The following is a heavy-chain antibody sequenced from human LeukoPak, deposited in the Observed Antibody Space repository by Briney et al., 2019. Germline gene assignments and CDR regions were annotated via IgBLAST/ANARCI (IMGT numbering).Heavy chain of an antibody. CDR1: GYTFTGYY. CDR3: ATGSSGYYSAGVFDY. CDR2: INPSGGST. D-gene: IGHD3-22*01. J-gene: IGHJ4*02. V-gene: IGHV1-46*01. Sequence: GASVKVSCKASGYTFTGYYMHWVRQAPGQGLEWMGIINPSGGSTSYAQKFQGRVTMTRDTSTSTVYMELSSLRSEDTAVYYCATGSSGYYSAGVFDYWGQGTLVTVSS.